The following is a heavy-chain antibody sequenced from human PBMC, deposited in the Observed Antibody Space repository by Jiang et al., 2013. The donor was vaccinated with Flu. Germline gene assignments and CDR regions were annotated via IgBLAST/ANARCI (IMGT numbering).Heavy chain of an antibody. CDR2: INHSGST. D-gene: IGHD3-10*01. Sequence: LLKPSETLSLTCAVYGGSFSGYYWSWIRQPPGKGLEWIGEINHSGSTNYNPSLKSRVTISVDTSKNQFSLKLSSVTAADTAVYYCASMVRGVTIFYGYWGQGTLVTVSS. CDR3: ASMVRGVTIFYGY. J-gene: IGHJ4*02. V-gene: IGHV4-34*01. CDR1: GGSFSGYY.